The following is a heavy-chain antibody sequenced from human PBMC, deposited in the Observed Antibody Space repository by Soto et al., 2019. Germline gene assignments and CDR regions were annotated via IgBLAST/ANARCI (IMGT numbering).Heavy chain of an antibody. J-gene: IGHJ4*02. CDR1: GGSISSGGYS. D-gene: IGHD2-2*01. CDR3: ARGYPYCSSTSCYAGTYFDY. Sequence: SETLSLTCAVSGGSISSGGYSWSWIRQPPGKGLEWIGYIYHSGSTYYNPSLKSRVTISVDRSKNQFSLKLSSVTAADTAVYYCARGYPYCSSTSCYAGTYFDYWGQGTLVTVSS. V-gene: IGHV4-30-2*01. CDR2: IYHSGST.